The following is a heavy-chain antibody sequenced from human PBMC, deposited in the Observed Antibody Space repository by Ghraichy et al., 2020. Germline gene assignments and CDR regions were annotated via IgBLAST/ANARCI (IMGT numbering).Heavy chain of an antibody. D-gene: IGHD2-2*01. CDR3: AKAVEFVVVPAAIPDYYYYGMDV. CDR2: ISYDGSNK. Sequence: GGSPRLSCAASGFTFSSYGMHWVRQAPGKGLEWVAVISYDGSNKYYADSVKGRFTISRDNSKNTLYLQMNSLRAEDTAVYYCAKAVEFVVVPAAIPDYYYYGMDVWGQGTTVTVSS. J-gene: IGHJ6*02. V-gene: IGHV3-30*18. CDR1: GFTFSSYG.